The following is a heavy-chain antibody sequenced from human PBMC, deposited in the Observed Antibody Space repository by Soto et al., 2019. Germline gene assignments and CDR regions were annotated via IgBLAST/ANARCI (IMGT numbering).Heavy chain of an antibody. CDR1: GGSISSSSYY. CDR3: ARTTLFYDTKTAFDI. D-gene: IGHD3-22*01. CDR2: IYYSGST. J-gene: IGHJ3*02. V-gene: IGHV4-39*01. Sequence: PSETLSLTCTVSGGSISSSSYYWGWIRQPPGKGLEWIGSIYYSGSTYYNPSLKSRVTISVDTSKNQFSLKLSSVTAADTAVYYCARTTLFYDTKTAFDIWGQGTMVTVSS.